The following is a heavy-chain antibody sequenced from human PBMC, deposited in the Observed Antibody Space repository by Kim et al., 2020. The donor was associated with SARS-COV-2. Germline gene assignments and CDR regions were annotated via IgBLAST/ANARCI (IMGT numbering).Heavy chain of an antibody. CDR3: AGGTHYYDGAYFDS. J-gene: IGHJ4*02. CDR1: DGSISSYY. V-gene: IGHV4-59*01. Sequence: SETLSLTCTVSDGSISSYYWSWIRQPPGKGLEWIGYIYYSGVTNYNTSLNSRVTISVDTSKNQLSLKVKSVTAANTAVYYCAGGTHYYDGAYFDSRSQGTVVASSS. D-gene: IGHD3-22*01. CDR2: IYYSGVT.